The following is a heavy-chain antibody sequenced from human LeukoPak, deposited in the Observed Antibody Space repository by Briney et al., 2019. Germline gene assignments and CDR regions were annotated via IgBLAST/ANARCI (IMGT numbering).Heavy chain of an antibody. D-gene: IGHD2-15*01. CDR1: GGSFSGYY. J-gene: IGHJ6*03. CDR3: ARGRYCSGGSCYSRYYYYYYMDV. CDR2: INHSGST. V-gene: IGHV4-34*01. Sequence: SETLSLTRAVYGGSFSGYYWSWIRQPPGKGLEWIGEINHSGSTNYNPSLKSRVTISVDTSKNQFSLKLSSVTAADTAVYYCARGRYCSGGSCYSRYYYYYYMDVWGKGTTVTVSS.